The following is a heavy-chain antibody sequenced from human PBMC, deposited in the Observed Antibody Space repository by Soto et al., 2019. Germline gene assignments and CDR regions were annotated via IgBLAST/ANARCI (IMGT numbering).Heavy chain of an antibody. D-gene: IGHD4-17*01. CDR3: ARQTTVVTPSAFDI. V-gene: IGHV1-18*01. J-gene: IGHJ3*02. Sequence: GASVKVSCKASGYTFTSYGISWVRQAPGQGLEWMGWISAYNGNTNYAQKLQGRVTMTTDTSTSTAYMELRSLRSDDTAVYYCARQTTVVTPSAFDIWGQGTMVTVSS. CDR2: ISAYNGNT. CDR1: GYTFTSYG.